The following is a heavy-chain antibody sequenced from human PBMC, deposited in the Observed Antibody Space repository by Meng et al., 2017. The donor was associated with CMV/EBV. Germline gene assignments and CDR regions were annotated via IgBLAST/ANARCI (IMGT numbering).Heavy chain of an antibody. Sequence: ASGGTFRSYAISWVRQAPGQGLEWMGGIIPIFGTANYAQKFQGRVTITTDESTSTAYMELSSLRSEDTAVYYCARVPGSGSSEYYFDYWGQETLVTVSS. CDR2: IIPIFGTA. D-gene: IGHD1-26*01. J-gene: IGHJ4*02. CDR1: GGTFRSYA. CDR3: ARVPGSGSSEYYFDY. V-gene: IGHV1-69*05.